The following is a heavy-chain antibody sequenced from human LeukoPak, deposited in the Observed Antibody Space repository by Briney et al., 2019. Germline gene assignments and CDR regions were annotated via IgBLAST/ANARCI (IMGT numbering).Heavy chain of an antibody. CDR2: ISGGGSGT. CDR3: ARDSAEDYYDSSGYYYA. Sequence: PGGSLRLSCAASGFTFSTYAMSWVRQAPGKGLEWVSVISGGGSGTYYADSVKGRFTISRDSAKNSLYLQMNSLRAEDTAVYYCARDSAEDYYDSSGYYYAWGQGTLATVSS. D-gene: IGHD3-22*01. V-gene: IGHV3-21*01. J-gene: IGHJ4*02. CDR1: GFTFSTYA.